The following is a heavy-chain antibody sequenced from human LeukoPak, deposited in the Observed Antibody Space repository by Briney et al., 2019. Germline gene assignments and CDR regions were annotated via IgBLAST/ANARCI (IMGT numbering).Heavy chain of an antibody. CDR2: IYPRDGST. J-gene: IGHJ4*02. CDR3: ARDQEAFDY. Sequence: ASVKVSCKASGYSFTSNYIHWVRQAPGQGLEWMGMIYPRDGSTSYAQKFQGRVTVTRDTSTSTVHMELSGLRSEDTAVYYCARDQEAFDYWGQGTLVTVSS. CDR1: GYSFTSNY. V-gene: IGHV1-46*01.